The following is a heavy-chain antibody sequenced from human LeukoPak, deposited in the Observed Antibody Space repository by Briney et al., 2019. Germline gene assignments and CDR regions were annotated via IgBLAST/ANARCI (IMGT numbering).Heavy chain of an antibody. CDR2: IYPRDGST. J-gene: IGHJ4*02. CDR3: ARDQEAFDY. Sequence: ASVKVSCKASGYSFTSNYIHWVRQAPGQGLEWMGMIYPRDGSTSYAQKFQGRVTVTRDTSTSTVHMELSGLRSEDTAVYYCARDQEAFDYWGQGTLVTVSS. CDR1: GYSFTSNY. V-gene: IGHV1-46*01.